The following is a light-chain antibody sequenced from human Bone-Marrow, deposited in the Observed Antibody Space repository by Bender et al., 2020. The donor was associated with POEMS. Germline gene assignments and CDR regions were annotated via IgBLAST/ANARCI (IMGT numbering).Light chain of an antibody. V-gene: IGLV2-14*03. CDR1: DGDILNYNS. J-gene: IGLJ1*01. CDR2: DLA. Sequence: QSALTQPPSASGSLGQSATISCPATDGDILNYNSVSWYQLHPDRAPQLIIFDLASRPSGVSGRFSGSHSGNTASLTISELQLEDEADYYCCCYTTRASYVVGAGTQVTVL. CDR3: CCYTTRASYV.